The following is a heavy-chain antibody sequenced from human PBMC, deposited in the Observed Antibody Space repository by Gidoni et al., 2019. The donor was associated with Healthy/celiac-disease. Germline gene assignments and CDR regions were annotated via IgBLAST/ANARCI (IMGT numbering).Heavy chain of an antibody. Sequence: QVQLQESGPGLVQPSQTLSLTCTVPGGSISSGGYYWSWIRQHPGKGLEWIGYIYYSGSTYYNPSLKSLVTISVDTSKNQFSLKLSSVTAADTAVYYCARAVYDSSGYYLRYWYFDLWGRGTLVTVSS. V-gene: IGHV4-31*01. CDR1: GGSISSGGYY. CDR2: IYYSGST. CDR3: ARAVYDSSGYYLRYWYFDL. D-gene: IGHD3-22*01. J-gene: IGHJ2*01.